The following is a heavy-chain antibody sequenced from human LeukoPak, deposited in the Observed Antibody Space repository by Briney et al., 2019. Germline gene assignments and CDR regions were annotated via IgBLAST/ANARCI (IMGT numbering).Heavy chain of an antibody. CDR2: ISGSGGST. CDR3: AKRWYYDSSGYSQPLLDY. CDR1: GFTFSSYA. Sequence: PGGSLRLSCAASGFTFSSYAMSWVRQAPGKGLEWVSAISGSGGSTYYADSVKGRFTISRDNSKNTLYLQMNSLRAEDTAVYYCAKRWYYDSSGYSQPLLDYWGQGTLVTVSS. D-gene: IGHD3-22*01. J-gene: IGHJ4*02. V-gene: IGHV3-23*01.